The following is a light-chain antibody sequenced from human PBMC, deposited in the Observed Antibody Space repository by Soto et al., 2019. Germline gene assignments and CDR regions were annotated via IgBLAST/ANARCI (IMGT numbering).Light chain of an antibody. V-gene: IGKV1-5*01. CDR1: QSISSW. CDR3: QQYSSYWT. CDR2: DAS. Sequence: IQMTQSPSTLSASVGDRVTITCRASQSISSWLAWYQQKPGKAPKLLIYDASSLEGGVPSKFSGSGSGTEFTLTISNLQPDDFATYYCQQYSSYWTFGQGTKVEIK. J-gene: IGKJ1*01.